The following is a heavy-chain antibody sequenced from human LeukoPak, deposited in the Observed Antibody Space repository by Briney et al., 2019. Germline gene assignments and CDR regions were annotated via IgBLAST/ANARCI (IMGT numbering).Heavy chain of an antibody. V-gene: IGHV1-8*01. D-gene: IGHD4-17*01. Sequence: GASVKVSCKASGYTFTSYDINWVRQATGQGLEWMGWMNPNSGNTGYAQKFQGRVATTRNTSISTAYMELSSLRSEDTAVYYCARVGGDTVTNRYWGQGTLVTVSS. CDR1: GYTFTSYD. CDR2: MNPNSGNT. J-gene: IGHJ4*02. CDR3: ARVGGDTVTNRY.